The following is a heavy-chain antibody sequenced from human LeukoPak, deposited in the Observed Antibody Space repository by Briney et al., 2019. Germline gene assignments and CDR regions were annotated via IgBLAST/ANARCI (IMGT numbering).Heavy chain of an antibody. CDR3: AKTYSSGWWDLDY. CDR1: GFTFRSYG. Sequence: GGSLRLSCEASGFTFRSYGMHWVRQAPGKGLEWVAVISYDKTYEYYADSVKGRFTISRDDSKNTLYLQMNSLRAEDTAVYYCAKTYSSGWWDLDYWGQGTLVTVSS. J-gene: IGHJ4*02. CDR2: ISYDKTYE. V-gene: IGHV3-30*18. D-gene: IGHD6-19*01.